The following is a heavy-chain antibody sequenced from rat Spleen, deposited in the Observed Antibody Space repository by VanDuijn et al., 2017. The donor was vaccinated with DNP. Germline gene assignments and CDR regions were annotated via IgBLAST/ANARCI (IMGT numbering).Heavy chain of an antibody. CDR2: ITTGGGYT. J-gene: IGHJ2*01. V-gene: IGHV5-25*01. CDR3: TTDIDYFHY. Sequence: EVQLVESGGGLVQPGRSIKLSCATSGFTFSNYYMAWVRQAPAKGLEWVASITTGGGYTYYRDSVKGRFTISRDNAKNTLYLQMDSLRSEDTATYYCTTDIDYFHYWGQGVMVTVSS. CDR1: GFTFSNYY.